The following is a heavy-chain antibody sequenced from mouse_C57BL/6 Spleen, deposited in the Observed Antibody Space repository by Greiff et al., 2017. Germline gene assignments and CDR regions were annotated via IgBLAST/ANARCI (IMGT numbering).Heavy chain of an antibody. CDR3: ARGDYYGSSPYAMDY. V-gene: IGHV5-17*01. J-gene: IGHJ4*01. CDR2: ISSGSSTI. Sequence: EVMLVESGGGLVKPGGSLKLSCAASGFTFSDYGMHWVRQAPEKGLEWVAYISSGSSTIYYADTVKGRFTISRDNAKNTLFLQMTSLRSEDTAMYYCARGDYYGSSPYAMDYWGQGTSVTVSS. D-gene: IGHD1-1*01. CDR1: GFTFSDYG.